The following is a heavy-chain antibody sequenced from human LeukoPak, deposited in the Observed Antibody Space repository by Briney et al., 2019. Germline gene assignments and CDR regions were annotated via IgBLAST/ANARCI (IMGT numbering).Heavy chain of an antibody. Sequence: SETLSLTCTVSGSSISSYYWSWIRQPPGKGLEWIGYIYYSGSTNYNPSLKSRVTISVDTSKNQFSLKLSSVTAADTAVYYCARVDDFWSGSNWFDPWGQGTLVTVSS. CDR2: IYYSGST. V-gene: IGHV4-59*01. CDR1: GSSISSYY. D-gene: IGHD3-3*01. CDR3: ARVDDFWSGSNWFDP. J-gene: IGHJ5*02.